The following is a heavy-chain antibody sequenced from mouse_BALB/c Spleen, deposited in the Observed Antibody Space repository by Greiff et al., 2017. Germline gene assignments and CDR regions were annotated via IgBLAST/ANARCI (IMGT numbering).Heavy chain of an antibody. Sequence: EVMLVESGGGLVKPGGSLKLSCAASGFTFSDYYMYWVRQTPEKRLEWVATISDGGSYTYYPDSVKGRFTISRDNAKNNLYLQMSSLKSEDTAMYYCAREYYYYAMDYWGQGTSVTVSS. CDR2: ISDGGSYT. CDR1: GFTFSDYY. V-gene: IGHV5-4*02. CDR3: AREYYYYAMDY. J-gene: IGHJ4*01.